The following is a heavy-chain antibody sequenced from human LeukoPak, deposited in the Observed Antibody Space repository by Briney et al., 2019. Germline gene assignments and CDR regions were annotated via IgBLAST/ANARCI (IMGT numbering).Heavy chain of an antibody. J-gene: IGHJ5*02. D-gene: IGHD3-3*02. Sequence: ASVKVSCTASGYTFTGYYMHWVRQAPGQGLEWMGIINPSGGSTSYAQKFQGRVTMTRDMSTSTVYMELSSLRSEDTAVYYCARGGLADNWFDPWGQGTLVTVSS. CDR1: GYTFTGYY. CDR3: ARGGLADNWFDP. V-gene: IGHV1-46*01. CDR2: INPSGGST.